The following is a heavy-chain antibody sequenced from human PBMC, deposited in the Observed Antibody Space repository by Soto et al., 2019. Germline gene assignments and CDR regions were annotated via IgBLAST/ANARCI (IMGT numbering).Heavy chain of an antibody. J-gene: IGHJ4*02. V-gene: IGHV4-34*01. CDR2: INHSGST. CDR3: ARGLRLAEYYFDY. Sequence: QVRLQQWGAGLLKPSETLSLTCAVYGGSFSGYYWSWIRQPPGKGLEWIGEINHSGSTNYNPSLKSRVTISVDTSKNQFSLKLSSVTAADTAVYYCARGLRLAEYYFDYWGQGTLVTVSS. D-gene: IGHD3-3*02. CDR1: GGSFSGYY.